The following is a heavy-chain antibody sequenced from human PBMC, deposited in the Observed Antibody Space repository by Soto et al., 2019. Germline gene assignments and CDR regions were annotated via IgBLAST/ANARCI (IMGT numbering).Heavy chain of an antibody. CDR2: ISTYNGNT. CDR1: GYSFTTSG. Sequence: QAQLVQSGAEVKEPGASVKVSCKASGYSFTTSGITWVRQAPGQGLEWMGWISTYNGNTNYAQKLQDRVTLTTDTSTSTAYMELRGLRSDDTAVYYCARRLYGDYAYWGQGTLVTVPS. D-gene: IGHD4-17*01. V-gene: IGHV1-18*01. J-gene: IGHJ4*02. CDR3: ARRLYGDYAY.